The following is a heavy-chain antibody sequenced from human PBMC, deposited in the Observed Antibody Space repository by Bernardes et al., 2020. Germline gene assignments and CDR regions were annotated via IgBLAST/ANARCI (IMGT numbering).Heavy chain of an antibody. J-gene: IGHJ5*02. CDR3: ARVPWQQPVRGHWFDP. D-gene: IGHD6-6*01. CDR2: INTNTGNP. Sequence: ASVKVSCKASGYTFTSFAINWVRQAPGQGLDWMGWINTNTGNPTYVQGFTKRFVFSLDTSVSTADLQISNLKADDTAVYYYARVPWQQPVRGHWFDPWGQGTLVTVSS. CDR1: GYTFTSFA. V-gene: IGHV7-4-1*02.